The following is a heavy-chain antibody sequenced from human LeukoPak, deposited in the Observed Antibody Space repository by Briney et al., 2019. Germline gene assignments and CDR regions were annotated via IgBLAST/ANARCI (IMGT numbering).Heavy chain of an antibody. CDR1: GFTFSDYY. Sequence: GGSLRLSCAASGFTFSDYYMGWIRQAPGKGLEWVSYISSSGSYTIYADSVKGRFTISRDNAKNSLYLQMNSLRAEDTAVYYCARLKYGSPQHWGQGTLVTVSS. CDR3: ARLKYGSPQH. D-gene: IGHD1-26*01. CDR2: ISSSGSYT. J-gene: IGHJ1*01. V-gene: IGHV3-11*06.